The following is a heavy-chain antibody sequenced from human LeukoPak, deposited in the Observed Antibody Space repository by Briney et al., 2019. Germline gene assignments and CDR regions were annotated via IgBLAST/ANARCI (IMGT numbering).Heavy chain of an antibody. CDR1: GGSISSYY. CDR2: IYYSGST. Sequence: PSETLSLTCTVSGGSISSYYWSWIRQPPGKGLEWIGYIYYSGSTNYNPSLKSRVTISVDTSKNQFSLKLSSVTAADTAVYYYARYQNSFDYWGQGTLVTVSS. V-gene: IGHV4-59*01. J-gene: IGHJ4*02. CDR3: ARYQNSFDY.